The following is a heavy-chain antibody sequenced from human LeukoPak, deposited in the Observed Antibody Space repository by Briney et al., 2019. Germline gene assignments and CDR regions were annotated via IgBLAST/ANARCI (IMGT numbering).Heavy chain of an antibody. D-gene: IGHD3-22*01. J-gene: IGHJ4*02. CDR3: ARDLRRGVVVSRFDY. CDR2: ISAYNGNT. Sequence: RASVKVSCKASGYTFTSYGISWVRQAPGQGLEWVGWISAYNGNTNYAQKLQGRVTMTTDTSTSTAYMELRSLRSDDTAVYYCARDLRRGVVVSRFDYWGQGTLVTVSS. CDR1: GYTFTSYG. V-gene: IGHV1-18*01.